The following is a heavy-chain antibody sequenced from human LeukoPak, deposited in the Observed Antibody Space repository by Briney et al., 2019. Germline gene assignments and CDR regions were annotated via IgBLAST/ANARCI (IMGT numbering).Heavy chain of an antibody. CDR3: AKDLMYSSSWYEGGYFDY. Sequence: PGGSLRLSCAASGFTFSDYGMNWVRQTPGKGLEWVSAIGGRGGSAYYADSVKGRFTISRDNSKNTLYLQMNSLRAEDTAVYYCAKDLMYSSSWYEGGYFDYWGQGTLVTVSS. V-gene: IGHV3-23*01. J-gene: IGHJ4*02. CDR2: IGGRGGSA. CDR1: GFTFSDYG. D-gene: IGHD6-13*01.